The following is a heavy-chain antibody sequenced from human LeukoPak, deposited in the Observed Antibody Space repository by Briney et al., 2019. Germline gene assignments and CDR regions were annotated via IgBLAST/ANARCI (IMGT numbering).Heavy chain of an antibody. CDR3: ARYQNSFDY. CDR2: IYYSGST. J-gene: IGHJ4*02. CDR1: GGSISSYY. Sequence: PSETLSLTCTVSGGSISSYYWSWIRQPPGKGLEWIGYIYYSGSTNYNPSLKSRVTISVDTSKNQSSLKLSSVTAADTAVYYCARYQNSFDYWGQGTLVTVSS. V-gene: IGHV4-59*01.